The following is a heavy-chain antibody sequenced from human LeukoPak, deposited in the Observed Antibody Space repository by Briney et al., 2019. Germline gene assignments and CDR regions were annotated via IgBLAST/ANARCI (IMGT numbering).Heavy chain of an antibody. D-gene: IGHD3-22*01. J-gene: IGHJ4*02. Sequence: GESLKISCKGSGYSFTSYWIGWVRQMPGKGLEWMGIIYPGDSDTRYSPSFQGQVTISADKSISTAYLQWSSLKASDTAMYYCARPGTYYYDSSWYFDYWGQGTLVTVSS. CDR3: ARPGTYYYDSSWYFDY. CDR1: GYSFTSYW. CDR2: IYPGDSDT. V-gene: IGHV5-51*01.